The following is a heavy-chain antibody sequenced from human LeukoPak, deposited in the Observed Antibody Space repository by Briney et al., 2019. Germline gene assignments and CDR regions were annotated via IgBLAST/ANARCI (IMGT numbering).Heavy chain of an antibody. D-gene: IGHD6-19*01. Sequence: GGSLRLSCAASGFTFSSYAMSWVRQAPGKGLEWVSAISGSGGSTYYADSVKGRFTISRDNSKNTLHLQMNSLRAEDTAVYYCAGALAVAGTFDYWGQGTLVTVSS. J-gene: IGHJ4*02. CDR3: AGALAVAGTFDY. CDR1: GFTFSSYA. V-gene: IGHV3-23*01. CDR2: ISGSGGST.